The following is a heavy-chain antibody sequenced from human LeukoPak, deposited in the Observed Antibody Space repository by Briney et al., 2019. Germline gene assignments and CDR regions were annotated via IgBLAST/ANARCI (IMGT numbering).Heavy chain of an antibody. CDR3: ARDGSSWYSNWFDP. CDR2: INPNSVGT. CDR1: GYTFTGYY. D-gene: IGHD6-13*01. V-gene: IGHV1-2*02. J-gene: IGHJ5*02. Sequence: ASVKVSCKASGYTFTGYYMRWVRRAPGQGREWMGWINPNSVGTNYAQKFQGRVTMTRETYISTAYMELSRLRSDDTAVYYCARDGSSWYSNWFDPWGQGTLVTVSS.